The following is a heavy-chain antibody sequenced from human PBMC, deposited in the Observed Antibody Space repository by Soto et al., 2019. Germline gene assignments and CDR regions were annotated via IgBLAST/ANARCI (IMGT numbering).Heavy chain of an antibody. J-gene: IGHJ4*02. D-gene: IGHD3-10*01. CDR3: AQVRADYYYGSGPFDY. V-gene: IGHV3-30*18. CDR1: GFTFSSYG. Sequence: QVQLVESGGGVVQPGRSLRLSCAASGFTFSSYGMHWVRQAPGKGLEWVALISSDGSNKYYADSVKGRFTISRDNSKNTLYLQMNTLRAEDTAVYYCAQVRADYYYGSGPFDYWGQGPLVTVSS. CDR2: ISSDGSNK.